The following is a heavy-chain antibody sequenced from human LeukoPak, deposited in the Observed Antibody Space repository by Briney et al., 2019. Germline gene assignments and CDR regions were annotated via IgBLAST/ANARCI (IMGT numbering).Heavy chain of an antibody. CDR1: GFTFSDFG. CDR2: IWYRGR. D-gene: IGHD6-19*01. J-gene: IGHJ4*02. V-gene: IGHV3-33*01. Sequence: RGSLRLSCAASGFTFSDFGMHWVRQTPDKGLEWVALIWYRGRYYADSVKGRFFVSRDNSKNTLYLQMNSLRVEDTAIYYCARLESGWLDSWGQGSLGTVSS. CDR3: ARLESGWLDS.